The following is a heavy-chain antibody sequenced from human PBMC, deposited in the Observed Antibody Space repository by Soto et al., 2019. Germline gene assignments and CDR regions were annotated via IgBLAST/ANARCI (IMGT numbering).Heavy chain of an antibody. CDR1: AFHFYSSA. J-gene: IGHJ5*02. D-gene: IGHD6-19*01. CDR2: ISYDGINT. V-gene: IGHV3-30*14. CDR3: ASPGSLTSGWYNTDP. Sequence: GGSLRLSCAASAFHFYSSAMHWVRQAPGKGLEWLAFISYDGINTYYADSVEGRFTVSRDNSKSTLFLQMNSLRIEDTAVYFCASPGSLTSGWYNTDPWGQGTLVTVSS.